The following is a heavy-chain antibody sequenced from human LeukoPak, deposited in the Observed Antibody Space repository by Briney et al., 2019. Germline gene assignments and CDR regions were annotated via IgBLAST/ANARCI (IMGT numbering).Heavy chain of an antibody. CDR1: GFTFSSYA. CDR3: AKVPGYYAILTGYYPEG. D-gene: IGHD3-9*01. Sequence: GGSLRLSCAASGFTFSSYAMSWVRQAPGKGLEWVSAISGSGGSTYYADSVKGRFTISRDNSKNTLYLQMNSLRAEDTAVYYCAKVPGYYAILTGYYPEGWGQGTLVTVSS. V-gene: IGHV3-23*01. CDR2: ISGSGGST. J-gene: IGHJ4*02.